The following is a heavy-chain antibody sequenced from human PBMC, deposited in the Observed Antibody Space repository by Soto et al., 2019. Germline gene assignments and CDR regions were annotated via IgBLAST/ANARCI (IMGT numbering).Heavy chain of an antibody. V-gene: IGHV4-31*03. Sequence: PSETLSLTCTVSGDSVSSGGYYWNWIRQHPGRGLEWLGYIYDSETTYYNPSLESRLSISVDASKNQFSLKVTSVTPADTAVYYCARENFGVIIHDAFDLWGQGTIVTVSS. CDR1: GDSVSSGGYY. CDR2: IYDSETT. J-gene: IGHJ3*01. D-gene: IGHD2-8*01. CDR3: ARENFGVIIHDAFDL.